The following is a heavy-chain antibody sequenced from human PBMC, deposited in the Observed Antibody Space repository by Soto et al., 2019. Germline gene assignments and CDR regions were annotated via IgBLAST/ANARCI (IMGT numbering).Heavy chain of an antibody. Sequence: ASVEVSCKASGATFSSYAISWVRQAPGQGLEWMGIINPSGDSRNYAQKFQGRVTITRDASTSTVYMDLSSLRYEDTAVYYCARHNRQNCGTPAASSWFQPWGQGTPVTVCS. CDR1: GATFSSYA. D-gene: IGHD2-15*01. V-gene: IGHV1-46*01. CDR2: INPSGDSR. J-gene: IGHJ5*02. CDR3: ARHNRQNCGTPAASSWFQP.